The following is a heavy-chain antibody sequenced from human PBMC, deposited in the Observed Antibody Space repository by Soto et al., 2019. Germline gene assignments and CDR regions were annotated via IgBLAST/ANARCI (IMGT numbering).Heavy chain of an antibody. CDR1: GFTFSGYG. V-gene: IGHV3-30*18. CDR3: AKDLRGVDIATAGTLDS. CDR2: ISHDGDNK. D-gene: IGHD6-13*01. Sequence: GGSLRLSCAASGFTFSGYGMHWVRQAPGKGLEWVAVISHDGDNKYYADPVKGRFTISRDNSKNTLYLQMNSLSPEDTAVYYCAKDLRGVDIATAGTLDSWGQGTLVTVSS. J-gene: IGHJ4*02.